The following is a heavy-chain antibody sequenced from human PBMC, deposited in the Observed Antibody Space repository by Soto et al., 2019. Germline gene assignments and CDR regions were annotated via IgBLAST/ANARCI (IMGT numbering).Heavy chain of an antibody. CDR2: IYYSGST. J-gene: IGHJ6*02. CDR1: VGSISSGDYY. D-gene: IGHD6-13*01. CDR3: ARVQLVLYYYGMDV. Sequence: QVQLQESGPGVVKPSQTLSLTCTVSVGSISSGDYYWSWIRQPPGKGLEWIGYIYYSGSTYYNPSLKSRVTISVVTSKNQFSLKLSSVTAADTAVYSSARVQLVLYYYGMDVWGQGTTVTVSS. V-gene: IGHV4-30-4*01.